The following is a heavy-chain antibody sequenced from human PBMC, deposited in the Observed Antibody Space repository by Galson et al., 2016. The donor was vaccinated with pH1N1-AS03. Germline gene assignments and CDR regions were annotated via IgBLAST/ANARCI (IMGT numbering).Heavy chain of an antibody. D-gene: IGHD5/OR15-5a*01. CDR2: IDPGDSYI. CDR1: GYTFTKSW. V-gene: IGHV5-10-1*01. J-gene: IGHJ5*02. CDR3: PKTTVSAFRGNWFDP. Sequence: QSGAEVKKPGESLRISCQGSGYTFTKSWITWVRQMPGKGLEWLGRIDPGDSYIDYSPSFYGHVTISVDQSINTAYLQWNNLKASDSAIYFCPKTTVSAFRGNWFDPWGRGTLVTVSS.